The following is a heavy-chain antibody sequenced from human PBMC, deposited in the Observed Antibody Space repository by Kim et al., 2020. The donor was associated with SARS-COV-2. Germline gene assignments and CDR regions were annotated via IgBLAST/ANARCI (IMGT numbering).Heavy chain of an antibody. Sequence: SETLSLTCTVSGGSISSYYWSWIRQPPGKGLEWIGYIYYSGSTNYNPSLKSRVTISVDTSKNQFSLKLSSVTAADTAVYYCAGRGNSGSYYDDAFDIWGQGTMVTVSS. J-gene: IGHJ3*02. CDR2: IYYSGST. CDR1: GGSISSYY. CDR3: AGRGNSGSYYDDAFDI. V-gene: IGHV4-59*13. D-gene: IGHD1-26*01.